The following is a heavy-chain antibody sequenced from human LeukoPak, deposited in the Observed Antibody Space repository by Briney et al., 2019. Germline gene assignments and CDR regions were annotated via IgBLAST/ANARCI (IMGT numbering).Heavy chain of an antibody. J-gene: IGHJ6*03. Sequence: GASVKVSCKVSGYTLTELSMHWVRQAPGKGLEWMGGFDPEDGETIYAQKFQGRVTMTEDTSTDTAYMELSSLRSEDTAVYYCASGRRIIGQYYYYYYMDVWGKGTTVTVSS. V-gene: IGHV1-24*01. CDR2: FDPEDGET. D-gene: IGHD3-3*01. CDR1: GYTLTELS. CDR3: ASGRRIIGQYYYYYYMDV.